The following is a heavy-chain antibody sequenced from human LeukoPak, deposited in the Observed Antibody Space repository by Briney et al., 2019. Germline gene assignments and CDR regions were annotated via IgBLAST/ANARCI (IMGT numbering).Heavy chain of an antibody. J-gene: IGHJ4*02. CDR2: ISGSGGST. Sequence: GGSLRLSCAASGFTFSSYAMSWVRQAPRKGLEWVSAISGSGGSTYYAESVKGRFTISRDNSKNTLYLQMNSLRAEDTAVYYCAKTISVARYCFDYWGQGTLVTVSS. D-gene: IGHD6-6*01. CDR3: AKTISVARYCFDY. V-gene: IGHV3-23*01. CDR1: GFTFSSYA.